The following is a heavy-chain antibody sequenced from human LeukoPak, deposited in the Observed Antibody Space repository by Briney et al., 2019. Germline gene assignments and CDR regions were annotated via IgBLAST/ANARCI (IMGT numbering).Heavy chain of an antibody. Sequence: GGSLRLSCAASGFTFNDYYMSWIRQAPGKGLEWLSYINIGGTNTHYADSVKGRFTISRDNAKKSLYLEMNNLRAEDTAVYYCATDGAGFDTWGQGVLVTLSS. CDR2: INIGGTNT. J-gene: IGHJ5*02. V-gene: IGHV3-11*01. CDR3: ATDGAGFDT. CDR1: GFTFNDYY.